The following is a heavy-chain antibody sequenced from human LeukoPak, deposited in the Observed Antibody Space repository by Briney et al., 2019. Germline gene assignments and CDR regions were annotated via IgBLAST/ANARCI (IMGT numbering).Heavy chain of an antibody. D-gene: IGHD2-2*01. CDR3: ARGTIDPLGYCGSTRCDLDY. CDR2: INTDGSST. V-gene: IGHV3-74*01. Sequence: GGSLRLSCAAAGFTFSNHWMQWVRQAPGKGLVWVSRINTDGSSTRYADSVKGRFTISRDDAKNTLYLQMNNLRAEDTAVYYCARGTIDPLGYCGSTRCDLDYWGQGTLVTVSS. J-gene: IGHJ4*02. CDR1: GFTFSNHW.